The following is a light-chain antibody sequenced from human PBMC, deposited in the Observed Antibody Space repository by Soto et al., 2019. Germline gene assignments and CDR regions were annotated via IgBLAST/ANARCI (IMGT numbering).Light chain of an antibody. V-gene: IGLV2-14*03. J-gene: IGLJ1*01. CDR3: CSLTTSHTYV. CDR2: HVT. Sequence: QSALTQPASVSGSPGQSITISCTGTSSDIGHYDYVSWYQQPPGKAPKLMIYHVTYRPSGVSNRYSGSKSGNSASLTISGLQADDEADYYCCSLTTSHTYVFGSGTRSPS. CDR1: SSDIGHYDY.